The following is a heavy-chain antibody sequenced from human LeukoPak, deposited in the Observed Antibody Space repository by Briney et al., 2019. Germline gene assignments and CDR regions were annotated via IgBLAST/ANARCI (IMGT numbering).Heavy chain of an antibody. J-gene: IGHJ3*02. CDR1: GFTFSSYS. Sequence: GGSLRRSCAASGFTFSSYSMNWVRQAPGKGLECVSYISGSSSTIYYADSVKGRFTISRDNAKNSLYLQMNSLRDEDTAVYYCARKRNDAFDIWGQGTMVTVSS. V-gene: IGHV3-48*02. CDR3: ARKRNDAFDI. CDR2: ISGSSSTI.